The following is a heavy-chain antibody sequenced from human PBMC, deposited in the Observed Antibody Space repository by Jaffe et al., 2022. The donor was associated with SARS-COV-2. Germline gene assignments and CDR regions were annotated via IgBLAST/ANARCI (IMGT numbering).Heavy chain of an antibody. CDR2: IMPSFGAA. Sequence: QVQLVQSGAEVKKPESSVKVSCKASGGTFNFVIGWVRQVPGQGLEWMGGIMPSFGAANYAQKFQGRLTITADESTSTAYMELSSLRSEDTAVYYCAKETGFSGNGAFDIWGQGTMVTVSS. V-gene: IGHV1-69*01. D-gene: IGHD2-15*01. J-gene: IGHJ3*02. CDR1: GGTFNFV. CDR3: AKETGFSGNGAFDI.